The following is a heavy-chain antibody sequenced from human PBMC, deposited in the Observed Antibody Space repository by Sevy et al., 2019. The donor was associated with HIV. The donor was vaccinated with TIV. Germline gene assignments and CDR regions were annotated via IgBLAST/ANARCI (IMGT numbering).Heavy chain of an antibody. D-gene: IGHD5-12*01. CDR3: ARPAHTMATIKTYDAFDI. Sequence: GESLKISCKGSGYSFTSYWIGWVRQMPGKGLEWMGIIYPGDSDTRYSQSFQGQVTISADKSISTAYLQWSSLKASDTAMYYCARPAHTMATIKTYDAFDIWGQGTMVTVSS. J-gene: IGHJ3*02. CDR1: GYSFTSYW. V-gene: IGHV5-51*01. CDR2: IYPGDSDT.